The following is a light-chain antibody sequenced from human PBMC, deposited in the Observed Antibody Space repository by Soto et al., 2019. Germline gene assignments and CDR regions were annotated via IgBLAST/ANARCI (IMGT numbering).Light chain of an antibody. CDR2: SNN. Sequence: QAVLTQPPSASGTPGQRVTISCSGSISNLGSNTATWYQQLPGAAPKLLIYSNNQRPSGVPDRFSGSKSGTSASLAISGLQSEDEADYYCAVEGVFGGGTKLTVL. CDR3: AVEGV. J-gene: IGLJ2*01. CDR1: ISNLGSNT. V-gene: IGLV1-44*01.